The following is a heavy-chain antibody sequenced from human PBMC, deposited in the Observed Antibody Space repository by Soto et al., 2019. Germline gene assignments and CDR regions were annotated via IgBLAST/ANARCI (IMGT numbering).Heavy chain of an antibody. J-gene: IGHJ3*01. D-gene: IGHD3-22*01. CDR2: IYSVGST. V-gene: IGHV3-53*01. CDR1: GFTFSSYS. CDR3: ATRPLLPGAP. Sequence: PGGSLRLSCAASGFTFSSYSMNWVRQAPGKGLEWVSLIYSVGSTYYADSVKGRFTISRDNSKNTLYLQMSSLRAEDTAVYYCATRPLLPGAPWGQGTMVTVSS.